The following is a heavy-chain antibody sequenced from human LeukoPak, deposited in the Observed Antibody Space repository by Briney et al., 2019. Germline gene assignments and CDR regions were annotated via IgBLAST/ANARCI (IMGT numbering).Heavy chain of an antibody. J-gene: IGHJ4*02. V-gene: IGHV3-7*03. CDR1: GFRFSSYW. Sequence: PGGSLRLSCVASGFRFSSYWMSWVRQAPGKGLEWVANIKEDGSEKYYVDSLKGRFTISRDNSKNTLYLQMNSLRAEDTAVYYCARERRSSWHGNGYYFDYWGQGTLVTVSS. CDR2: IKEDGSEK. D-gene: IGHD6-13*01. CDR3: ARERRSSWHGNGYYFDY.